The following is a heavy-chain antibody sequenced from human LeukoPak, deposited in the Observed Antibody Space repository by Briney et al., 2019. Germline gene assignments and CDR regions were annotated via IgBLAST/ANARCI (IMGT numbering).Heavy chain of an antibody. CDR1: GGTFSSYA. CDR3: ARDRSFP. J-gene: IGHJ5*02. V-gene: IGHV1-69*13. CDR2: IIPIFGTA. Sequence: SVKVSCKASGGTFSSYAISWVRQTLGQGLEWMGGIIPIFGTANYAQKFQGRVTITADESTSTAYMELSSLRSEDTAVYYCARDRSFPWGRGTLVTVSS.